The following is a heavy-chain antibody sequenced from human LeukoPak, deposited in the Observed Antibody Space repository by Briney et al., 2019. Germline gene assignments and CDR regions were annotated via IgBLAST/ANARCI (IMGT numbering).Heavy chain of an antibody. J-gene: IGHJ4*02. Sequence: GGSLRLSCAASGFTFSSYAMSWVRQAPGRGLEWVSAISGSGGSTYHADSEKGRFTISRDNSKNTLYLQMNSLRAEDTAVYCCAKGDSSGYYYVVWDYWGQGTLVTVSS. D-gene: IGHD3-22*01. V-gene: IGHV3-23*01. CDR1: GFTFSSYA. CDR3: AKGDSSGYYYVVWDY. CDR2: ISGSGGST.